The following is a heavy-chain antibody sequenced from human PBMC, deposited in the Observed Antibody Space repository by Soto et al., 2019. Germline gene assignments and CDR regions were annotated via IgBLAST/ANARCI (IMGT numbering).Heavy chain of an antibody. D-gene: IGHD3-10*01. J-gene: IGHJ4*02. CDR1: GAYVSSDS. Sequence: SETLSLPGSVSGAYVSSDSWSWFRQTVGKGLEWIGRIDRSGNLNYNPSLESRVTSSVVTSKNQFSLRLSSLTAADTTLYLCAREVGKNYWGQGTRVTVPS. V-gene: IGHV4-4*07. CDR2: IDRSGNL. CDR3: AREVGKNY.